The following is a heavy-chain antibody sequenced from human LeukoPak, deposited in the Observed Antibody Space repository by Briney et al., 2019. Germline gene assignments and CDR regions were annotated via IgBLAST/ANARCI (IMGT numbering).Heavy chain of an antibody. D-gene: IGHD6-13*01. V-gene: IGHV3-21*01. CDR3: ARAPGPLDSSSWQDY. CDR2: ISSSSSYI. J-gene: IGHJ4*02. CDR1: GFTFSSYS. Sequence: PGGSLRLSCAASGFTFSSYSMNWVRQAPGKGLEWVSSISSSSSYIYYADSVKGRFTISRDNAKNSLYLQMNSLRAEDTAVYYCARAPGPLDSSSWQDYWGQGTLVTVSS.